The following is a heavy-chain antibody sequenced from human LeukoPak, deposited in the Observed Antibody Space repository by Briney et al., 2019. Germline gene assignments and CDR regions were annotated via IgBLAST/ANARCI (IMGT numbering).Heavy chain of an antibody. CDR1: GYTFTGYY. V-gene: IGHV1-2*02. Sequence: ASVKVSCKASGYTFTGYYMHWVRQAPGQGLEWMGWINPNSGGTNYAQKFQGRVTMTRDTSISTAYMELSRLRSDDTAVYYCARAGIAASYYYMDVWGKGTTVTVSS. CDR3: ARAGIAASYYYMDV. CDR2: INPNSGGT. J-gene: IGHJ6*03. D-gene: IGHD6-25*01.